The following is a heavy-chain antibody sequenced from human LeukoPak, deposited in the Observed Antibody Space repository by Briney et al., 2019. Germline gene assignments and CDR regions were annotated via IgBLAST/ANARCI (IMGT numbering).Heavy chain of an antibody. Sequence: SETLSLTCSVSGGSISSYYWGWIRQPPGKGLEWIGYFYYSGSTNYNPSLKSRVTISLDTSKNQFSLKLSSVTAADTAVYYCARSPNSSGWYTYWGQGTLVTVSS. D-gene: IGHD6-19*01. CDR3: ARSPNSSGWYTY. CDR1: GGSISSYY. J-gene: IGHJ4*02. CDR2: FYYSGST. V-gene: IGHV4-59*01.